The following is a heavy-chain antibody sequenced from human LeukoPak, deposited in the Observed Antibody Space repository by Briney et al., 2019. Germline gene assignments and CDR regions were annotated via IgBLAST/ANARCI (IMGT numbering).Heavy chain of an antibody. CDR2: INHSGST. D-gene: IGHD2-2*01. CDR1: GGSFSGYY. CDR3: AREGYCSSTSCYVNWFDP. V-gene: IGHV4-34*01. Sequence: SETLSLTCAVYGGSFSGYYWSWIRQPPGKGLEWIGEINHSGSTNYNPSLKSRVTISVDTSKNRFSLKLSSVTAADTAVYYCAREGYCSSTSCYVNWFDPWGQGTLVTVSS. J-gene: IGHJ5*02.